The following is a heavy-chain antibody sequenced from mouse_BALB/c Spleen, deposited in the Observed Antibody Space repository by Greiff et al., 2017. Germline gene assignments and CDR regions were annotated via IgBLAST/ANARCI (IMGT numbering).Heavy chain of an antibody. D-gene: IGHD1-1*01. J-gene: IGHJ4*01. CDR1: GYTFTNYW. Sequence: VKLQQSGAELVRPGTSVKISCKASGYTFTNYWLGWVKQRPGHGLEWIGDIYPGGGYTDYNEKLKGKATLTAATAASTAYMQLSSLTSEDSAVYFYARRGSNYYGSSYAMDYWGQGTSVTVSA. V-gene: IGHV1-63*02. CDR2: IYPGGGYT. CDR3: ARRGSNYYGSSYAMDY.